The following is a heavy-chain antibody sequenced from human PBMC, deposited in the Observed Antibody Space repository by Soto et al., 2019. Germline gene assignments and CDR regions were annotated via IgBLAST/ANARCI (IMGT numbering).Heavy chain of an antibody. CDR1: RVSISTYY. CDR3: ARHATRSYDY. Sequence: SETLSLTCTFSRVSISTYYWSWIRQPPGKGLERIGYIYYNGNTNYNPSLKSRVTISVDTSKNQFTLNLNSVTAADTAVYYCARHATRSYDYWGQGTLVTVSS. J-gene: IGHJ4*02. CDR2: IYYNGNT. V-gene: IGHV4-59*08.